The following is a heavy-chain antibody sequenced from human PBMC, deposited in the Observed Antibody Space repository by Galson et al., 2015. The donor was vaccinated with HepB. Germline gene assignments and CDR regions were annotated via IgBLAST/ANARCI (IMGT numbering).Heavy chain of an antibody. V-gene: IGHV1-2*02. CDR1: GYTFTGYY. CDR2: INPNSGGT. CDR3: ARDPSHPGRYSSGWHKVSDWYFDL. J-gene: IGHJ2*01. D-gene: IGHD6-19*01. Sequence: SVKVSCKASGYTFTGYYMHWVRQAPGQGLEWMGWINPNSGGTNYAQKFQGRVTMTRDTSISTAHMELSRLRSDDTAVYYCARDPSHPGRYSSGWHKVSDWYFDLWGRGTLVTVSS.